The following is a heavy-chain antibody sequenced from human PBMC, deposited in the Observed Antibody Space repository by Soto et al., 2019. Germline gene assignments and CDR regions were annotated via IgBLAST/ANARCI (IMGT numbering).Heavy chain of an antibody. CDR3: AKTTYYDFWSGYYTGKDYYGMDV. CDR2: IIPIFGTA. Sequence: QVQLVQSGAEEKKPGSSVKVSCKASGGTFSSYAISWVRQAPGQGLEWMGGIIPIFGTANYAQKFQGRVTITADESTSTAYMELSSLRSEDTAVYYCAKTTYYDFWSGYYTGKDYYGMDVWGQGTTVTVSS. V-gene: IGHV1-69*01. CDR1: GGTFSSYA. J-gene: IGHJ6*02. D-gene: IGHD3-3*01.